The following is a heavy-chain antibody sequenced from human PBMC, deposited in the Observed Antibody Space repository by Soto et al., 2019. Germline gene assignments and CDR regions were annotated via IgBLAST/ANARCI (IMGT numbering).Heavy chain of an antibody. D-gene: IGHD4-17*01. CDR1: GFTFSSYA. V-gene: IGHV3-64*01. Sequence: EVQLVESGGGLVQPGGSLRLSCAASGFTFSSYAMHWVRQAPGKGLEYVSAISSNGGSTYYANSVKGRFTISRDNSKNTLYLQMGSLRAEDMAVYYCARDNPDLDYASDYWGQGTLVTVSS. J-gene: IGHJ4*02. CDR3: ARDNPDLDYASDY. CDR2: ISSNGGST.